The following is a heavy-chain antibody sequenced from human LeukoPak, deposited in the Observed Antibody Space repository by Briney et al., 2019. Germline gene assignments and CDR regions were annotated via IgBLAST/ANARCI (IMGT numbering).Heavy chain of an antibody. J-gene: IGHJ3*02. V-gene: IGHV4-59*01. Sequence: SETLSLTCTVSGDSITNYYWSWIRQPPGKGLECIAYISSSGGTKYNPSLRSRVTTSLDTPKNQLSLELSSVTAADTAIYYWARDRADANSGGYAFDTWGQGTMVTVSS. CDR2: ISSSGGT. CDR3: ARDRADANSGGYAFDT. D-gene: IGHD2-2*01. CDR1: GDSITNYY.